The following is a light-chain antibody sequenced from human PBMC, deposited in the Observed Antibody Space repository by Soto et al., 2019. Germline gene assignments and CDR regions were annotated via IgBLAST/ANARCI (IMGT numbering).Light chain of an antibody. V-gene: IGLV2-14*01. J-gene: IGLJ1*01. CDR3: RSFTTSSTLV. CDR2: DVS. CDR1: SSDVGSFDS. Sequence: QCALTQPASVSGSPGQPITISCTGTSSDVGSFDSVAWYQHNPGKAPKLMIYDVSNRPSGVSSRFSGSKSGNTASLSISGLQTEDEANYYCRSFTTSSTLVFGTGTKVTVL.